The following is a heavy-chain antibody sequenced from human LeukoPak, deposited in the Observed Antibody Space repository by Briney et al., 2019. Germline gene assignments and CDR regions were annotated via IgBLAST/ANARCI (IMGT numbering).Heavy chain of an antibody. J-gene: IGHJ5*02. CDR3: ARGVTRSSDYVWGSYRYRDPRCNWFDP. D-gene: IGHD3-16*02. CDR2: INHSGST. Sequence: SETLSLTCAVYGGSFSGYYWSWIRQPPGKGLEWIGEINHSGSTNYNPSLKSRVTISVDTSKNQFSLKLSSVTAADTAVYYCARGVTRSSDYVWGSYRYRDPRCNWFDPWGQGTLVTVSS. CDR1: GGSFSGYY. V-gene: IGHV4-34*01.